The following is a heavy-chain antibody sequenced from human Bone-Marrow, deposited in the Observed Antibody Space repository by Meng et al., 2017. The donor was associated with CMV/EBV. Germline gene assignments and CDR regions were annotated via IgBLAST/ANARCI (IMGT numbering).Heavy chain of an antibody. CDR1: GGSFSGYY. V-gene: IGHV4-34*01. J-gene: IGHJ6*02. Sequence: SETLSLTCAVYGGSFSGYYWSWIRQPPGKGLEWIGEINHSGSTNYNPSLKSRVTISVDTSKNQFSLKLSSVTAADTAVYYCARESAYYDFWSGYYYYYGMDVWGQGTTVTVPS. D-gene: IGHD3-3*01. CDR3: ARESAYYDFWSGYYYYYGMDV. CDR2: INHSGST.